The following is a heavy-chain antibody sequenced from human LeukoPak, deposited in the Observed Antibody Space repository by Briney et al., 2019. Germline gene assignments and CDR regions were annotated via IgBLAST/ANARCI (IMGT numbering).Heavy chain of an antibody. CDR3: ARGPLVRYGFDI. CDR1: GGSISSYY. J-gene: IGHJ3*02. Sequence: SETLSLTCTVSGGSISSYYWSWIRQPPGKGLEWIGYIYYSGSTYYNPSLKSRVTISVDTSKNQFSLNLTSVTAADTAVYYCARGPLVRYGFDIWGQGTMVTVSS. V-gene: IGHV4-59*08. D-gene: IGHD3-10*01. CDR2: IYYSGST.